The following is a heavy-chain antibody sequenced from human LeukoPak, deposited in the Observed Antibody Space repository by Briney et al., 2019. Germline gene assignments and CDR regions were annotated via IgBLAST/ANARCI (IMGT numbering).Heavy chain of an antibody. CDR3: ARLWWQLPDP. D-gene: IGHD2-15*01. Sequence: GGSLRLSCAASGFTVSSNYMSWVRQAPGKGLEWVSYMSISGSAIYYADSVKGRFTISRDNAKSSLYLQMNSLRAEDTAVYYCARLWWQLPDPWGQGTLVTVSS. V-gene: IGHV3-11*01. CDR1: GFTVSSNY. CDR2: MSISGSAI. J-gene: IGHJ5*02.